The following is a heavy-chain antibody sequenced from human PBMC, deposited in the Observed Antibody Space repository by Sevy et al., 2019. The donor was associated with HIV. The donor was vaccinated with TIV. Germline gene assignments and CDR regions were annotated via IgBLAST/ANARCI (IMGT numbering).Heavy chain of an antibody. D-gene: IGHD3-22*01. CDR3: ARDNYYDSSGYYGGDFDY. Sequence: SETLSLTCAVSGYSISSGYYWGWIQQPPGKGLEWIGSIYHSGSTYYNPSLKSRVTISVDTSKNQFSLKLSSVTAADTAVYYCARDNYYDSSGYYGGDFDYWGQGTLVTVSS. V-gene: IGHV4-38-2*02. CDR2: IYHSGST. CDR1: GYSISSGYY. J-gene: IGHJ4*02.